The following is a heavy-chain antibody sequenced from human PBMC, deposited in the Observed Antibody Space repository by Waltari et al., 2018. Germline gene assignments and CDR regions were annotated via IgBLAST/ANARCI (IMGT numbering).Heavy chain of an antibody. J-gene: IGHJ2*01. V-gene: IGHV4-39*01. CDR2: IYYSGST. Sequence: QLQLQESGPGLVKPSETLSLTCTVSGGSISSSSYYWGWIRQPPGKGLEWIGSIYYSGSTSYNPSLKSRVTISVDTSKNQFSLKLSSVTAADTAVYYCARPGRDSSGWYSWYFDLWGRGTLVIVSS. D-gene: IGHD6-19*01. CDR1: GGSISSSSYY. CDR3: ARPGRDSSGWYSWYFDL.